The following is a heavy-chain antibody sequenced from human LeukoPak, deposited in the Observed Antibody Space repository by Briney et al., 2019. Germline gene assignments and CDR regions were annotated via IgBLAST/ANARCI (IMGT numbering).Heavy chain of an antibody. D-gene: IGHD5-18*01. J-gene: IGHJ6*03. CDR3: ARTTEGGYTYGYFYYYYMDV. CDR2: LHYSGST. CDR1: GGSISGYY. V-gene: IGHV4-59*01. Sequence: PSETLSLTCTVSGGSISGYYWSWIRQPPGKGLEWIGYLHYSGSTNYNPSLKSRVTISVDTSKNQFSLKLSSVTAADTAAYYCARTTEGGYTYGYFYYYYMDVWGKGTTVTISS.